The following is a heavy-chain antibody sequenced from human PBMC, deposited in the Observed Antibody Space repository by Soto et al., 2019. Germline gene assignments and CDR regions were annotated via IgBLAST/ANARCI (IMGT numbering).Heavy chain of an antibody. V-gene: IGHV3-64D*06. CDR3: VRDKNSGSYYVWFDP. CDR1: GFTFSSYA. CDR2: ISSNGGST. D-gene: IGHD1-26*01. Sequence: GGSLRLSCSASGFTFSSYAMHWVRQAPGKGLEYVSVISSNGGSTYHADSVKGRFTISRDNSKNTLYLQMSSLRAEDTAVYYCVRDKNSGSYYVWFDPWGQGTLVTVSS. J-gene: IGHJ5*02.